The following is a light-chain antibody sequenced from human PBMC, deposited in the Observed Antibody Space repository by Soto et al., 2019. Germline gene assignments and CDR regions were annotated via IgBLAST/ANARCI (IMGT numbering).Light chain of an antibody. CDR3: SSFTISSTWV. Sequence: QSVLTQPASVSGSPGQSITISCTGTNSDVGGLNYVSWYQHHPGNAPKLIIYEANYRPSGVSDRFSGSKSDNTASLTISGLQTDDEADYYCSSFTISSTWVFGGGTKLTVL. CDR1: NSDVGGLNY. V-gene: IGLV2-14*01. J-gene: IGLJ3*02. CDR2: EAN.